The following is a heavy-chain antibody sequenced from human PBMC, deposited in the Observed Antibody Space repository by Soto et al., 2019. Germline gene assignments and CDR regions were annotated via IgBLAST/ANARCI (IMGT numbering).Heavy chain of an antibody. Sequence: ASVKVSCKASGYTFTSYGISWVRQAPGQRLEWMGWFSAYNVNTNYAQKLQGRVTMTTDTSTSTAYMELRSLRSDDTAVYYCARDVGHPNSLPQTYYDYWGQGTLVTVSS. CDR3: ARDVGHPNSLPQTYYDY. CDR1: GYTFTSYG. D-gene: IGHD3-22*01. J-gene: IGHJ4*02. CDR2: FSAYNVNT. V-gene: IGHV1-18*01.